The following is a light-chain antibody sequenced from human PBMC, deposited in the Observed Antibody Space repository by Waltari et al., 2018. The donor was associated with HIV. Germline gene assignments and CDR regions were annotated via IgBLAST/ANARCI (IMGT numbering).Light chain of an antibody. CDR1: QSIGTN. CDR3: QQYNNWPPFT. V-gene: IGKV3-15*01. Sequence: EVVMTQAPGTLSVSPGERATLSCGASQSIGTNLAWYQQKPGQAPRPLIFGASARATGTPARFSGSGSGRDFTFIISSLQSEDFAVYYCQQYNNWPPFTFGQGTRLDMK. CDR2: GAS. J-gene: IGKJ5*01.